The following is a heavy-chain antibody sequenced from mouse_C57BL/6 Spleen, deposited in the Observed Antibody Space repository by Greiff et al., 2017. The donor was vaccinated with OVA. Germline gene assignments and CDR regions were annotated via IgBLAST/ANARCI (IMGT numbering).Heavy chain of an antibody. CDR2: IYPGDGDT. D-gene: IGHD1-1*01. V-gene: IGHV1-82*01. CDR3: ARWDTTVVATFDY. Sequence: VQLQQSGPELVKPGASVKISCKASGYAFSSSWMNWVKQRPGKGLEWIGRIYPGDGDTNYNGKFKGKATLTADKSSSTAYMQLSSLTSEDSAVYCCARWDTTVVATFDYWGQGTTLTVSS. CDR1: GYAFSSSW. J-gene: IGHJ2*01.